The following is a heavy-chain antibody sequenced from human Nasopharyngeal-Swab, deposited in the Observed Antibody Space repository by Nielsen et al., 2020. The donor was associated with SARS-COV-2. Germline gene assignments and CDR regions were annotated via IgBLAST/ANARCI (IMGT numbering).Heavy chain of an antibody. CDR3: ARGRKQQLVLRWFDP. D-gene: IGHD6-13*01. V-gene: IGHV4-31*02. J-gene: IGHJ5*02. Sequence: WIRQPPGKGLEWIGYIYYSGSTYYNPSLKSRVTISVDTSKNQFSLKLSSVTAADTAVYHCARGRKQQLVLRWFDPWGQGTLVTVSS. CDR2: IYYSGST.